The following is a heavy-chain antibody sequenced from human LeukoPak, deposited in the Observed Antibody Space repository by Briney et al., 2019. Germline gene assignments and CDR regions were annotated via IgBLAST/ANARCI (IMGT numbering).Heavy chain of an antibody. CDR3: AKEEQGYCSGGSCYSEGY. J-gene: IGHJ4*02. V-gene: IGHV3-23*01. CDR1: GFTFSSYA. CDR2: ISGSGGST. D-gene: IGHD2-15*01. Sequence: GGSLRLSCAASGFTFSSYAMSWVRQAPGKGLEWVSAISGSGGSTYHADSVKGRFTISRDNSKNTLYLQMNSLRAEDTAVYYCAKEEQGYCSGGSCYSEGYWGQGTLVTVSS.